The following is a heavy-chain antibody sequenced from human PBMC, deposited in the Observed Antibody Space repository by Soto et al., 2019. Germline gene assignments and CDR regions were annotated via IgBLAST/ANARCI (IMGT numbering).Heavy chain of an antibody. CDR3: ARAKWFGELLFPYYYGMDV. D-gene: IGHD3-10*01. CDR1: RGAFSSYA. J-gene: IGHJ6*02. V-gene: IGHV1-69*13. CDR2: IIPIFGTA. Sequence: SVKVSWKASRGAFSSYAMRWVRQAPVQGLEWMGGIIPIFGTANYAKKFQGRFTITADESTSTAYMELSSLRSEDTAVYYCARAKWFGELLFPYYYGMDVWGQGTTVTVS.